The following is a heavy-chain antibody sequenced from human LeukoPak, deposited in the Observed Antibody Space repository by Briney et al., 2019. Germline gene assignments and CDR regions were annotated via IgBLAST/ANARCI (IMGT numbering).Heavy chain of an antibody. CDR3: ARNIVGPRQVDY. Sequence: PSETLSLTCTVSGGSISSYYWSWIRQPPGKGLGWIGYIYHSGTTNYNPSLKSRVTISVGTSKSQFSLKLSSVTAADTAIYYCARNIVGPRQVDYWGQGTLVTVSS. CDR1: GGSISSYY. V-gene: IGHV4-59*01. CDR2: IYHSGTT. J-gene: IGHJ4*02. D-gene: IGHD1-26*01.